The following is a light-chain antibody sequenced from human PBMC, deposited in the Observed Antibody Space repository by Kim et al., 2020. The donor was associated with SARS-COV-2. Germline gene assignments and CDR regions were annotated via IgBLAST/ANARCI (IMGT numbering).Light chain of an antibody. Sequence: LSPGERASLSCRDSQSVTSRYLAWYQQKPGQGPRLLIYSAFYRATGIPDRFSGSGSETDFTLTISRLEPEDFAVYYCQQHGASPGTFGQGTKLEI. V-gene: IGKV3-20*01. J-gene: IGKJ2*02. CDR3: QQHGASPGT. CDR2: SAF. CDR1: QSVTSRY.